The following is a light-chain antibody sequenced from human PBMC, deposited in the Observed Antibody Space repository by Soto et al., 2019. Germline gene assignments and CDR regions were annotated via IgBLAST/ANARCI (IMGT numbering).Light chain of an antibody. CDR1: QSVSSSY. CDR3: QQYGSSPRIT. J-gene: IGKJ5*01. Sequence: EIVLTQSPGTLSLSPGERATLSCRASQSVSSSYLAWYQQKPGQAPRLLIYGASSRATGMPDRFSGSGAGTNFTRTSSRLEPEDFAVYDCQQYGSSPRITVGQGTRREIK. V-gene: IGKV3-20*01. CDR2: GAS.